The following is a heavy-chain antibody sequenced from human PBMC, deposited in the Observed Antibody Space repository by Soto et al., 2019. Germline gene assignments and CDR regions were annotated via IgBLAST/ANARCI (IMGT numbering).Heavy chain of an antibody. CDR1: GFTFSSYA. V-gene: IGHV3-23*01. D-gene: IGHD6-13*01. Sequence: GGSLRLSCAASGFTFSSYAMNWVRQAPGKGLEWVSVISGSGDSTYYADSVKGRFTISRDNSKNTLYLQMNSLRAEDTAVYYWVKEGPGTYFDYWGQGTLVTVSS. CDR2: ISGSGDST. J-gene: IGHJ4*02. CDR3: VKEGPGTYFDY.